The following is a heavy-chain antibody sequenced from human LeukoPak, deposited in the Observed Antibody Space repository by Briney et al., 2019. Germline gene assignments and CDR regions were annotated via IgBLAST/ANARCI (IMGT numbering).Heavy chain of an antibody. Sequence: SETLSLTCTVSGGSISAGVYFWSWVRQHPGKSLEWIGYIHHSGHTYYNPSLKSRVTISMDTSKNQFSLTLSAVTDADTAMYYCATYCSSTKCPFDFWGQGILVTVSS. CDR2: IHHSGHT. CDR1: GGSISAGVYF. J-gene: IGHJ4*02. D-gene: IGHD2-2*01. V-gene: IGHV4-31*03. CDR3: ATYCSSTKCPFDF.